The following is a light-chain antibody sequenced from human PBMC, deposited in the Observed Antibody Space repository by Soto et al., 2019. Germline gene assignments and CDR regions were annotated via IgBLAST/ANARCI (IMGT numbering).Light chain of an antibody. Sequence: QPVLTQPPSVSGVPRQGVTISCSGSSSNVGNNAVNWYQQFPGKAPKLLVFSDDLVPSGVSDRFSGSKSGTSASLAISGLQAEDEADYYCAAWDDRLSGWVFGGGTKLTVL. V-gene: IGLV1-36*01. CDR3: AAWDDRLSGWV. CDR2: SDD. CDR1: SSNVGNNA. J-gene: IGLJ3*02.